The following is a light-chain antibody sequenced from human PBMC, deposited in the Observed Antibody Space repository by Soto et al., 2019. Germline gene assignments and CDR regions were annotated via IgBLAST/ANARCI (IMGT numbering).Light chain of an antibody. CDR1: ESVSNS. V-gene: IGKV3-11*01. CDR2: NAS. Sequence: ETVLTQSPATLSLSPGERATLSCRASESVSNSLAWYQHKPGQAPRLLIYNASNRATGIPARFSGSGSGTDFTLTISSLEPEDFAVYYCQQYNNWPLYTFGQGTKLEIK. J-gene: IGKJ2*01. CDR3: QQYNNWPLYT.